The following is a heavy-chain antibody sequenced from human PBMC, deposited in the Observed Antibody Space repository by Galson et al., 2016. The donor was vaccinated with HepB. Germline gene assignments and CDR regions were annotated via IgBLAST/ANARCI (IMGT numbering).Heavy chain of an antibody. CDR1: GFTFSSYG. CDR2: ISYDGSNK. CDR3: AKSGVVIVDHYGMDV. V-gene: IGHV3-30*18. J-gene: IGHJ6*04. D-gene: IGHD3-3*01. Sequence: SLRLSCAVSGFTFSSYGMHWVRQAPGKGLEWVAVISYDGSNKYYGDSVKGRFTISRDNSGDTLYLQMNSLRAEDTAVYYCAKSGVVIVDHYGMDVWGKGTTVTVSS.